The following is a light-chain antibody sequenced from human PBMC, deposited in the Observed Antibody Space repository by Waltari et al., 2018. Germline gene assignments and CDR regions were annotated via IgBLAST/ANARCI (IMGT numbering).Light chain of an antibody. V-gene: IGKV1-39*01. J-gene: IGKJ3*01. CDR3: QQSYNAPRT. Sequence: MTQSPATLSVSPGERATLSCRASQSISTYLNWYQQKPGKAPNLMIYAASTLQSGVPSRFSGSGSETDFTLTISSLQPEDFATYYCQQSYNAPRTFGLGTKVDIK. CDR1: QSISTY. CDR2: AAS.